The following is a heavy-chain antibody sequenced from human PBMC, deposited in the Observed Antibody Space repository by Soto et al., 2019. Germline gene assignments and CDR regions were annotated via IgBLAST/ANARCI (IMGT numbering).Heavy chain of an antibody. CDR1: GNSISSISNY. CDR2: IYDSGST. D-gene: IGHD5-18*01. Sequence: PWDTLALTCTVSGNSISSISNYWGRIRQPPGKWLEWIGIIYDSGSTYYIPSLKSRVTISVDTSKSQFPLKLSSVTAADTAVYYCARRDSYGFFHYWGQGTLVIVSS. CDR3: ARRDSYGFFHY. V-gene: IGHV4-39*01. J-gene: IGHJ4*02.